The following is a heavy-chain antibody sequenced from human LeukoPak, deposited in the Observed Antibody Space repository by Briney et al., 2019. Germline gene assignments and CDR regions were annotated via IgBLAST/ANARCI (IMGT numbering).Heavy chain of an antibody. V-gene: IGHV1-46*01. Sequence: ASVKVSCKASGYTFTSYYMHWVRQAPGQGLEWMGIINPSGGSTSYAQKFQGRVTMTRDMSTSTVYMELSSLRSEDTAVYYCAREPGGDYDYVWGSYRLSYFDYWGQGTLVTVSS. CDR3: AREPGGDYDYVWGSYRLSYFDY. J-gene: IGHJ4*02. CDR1: GYTFTSYY. CDR2: INPSGGST. D-gene: IGHD3-16*02.